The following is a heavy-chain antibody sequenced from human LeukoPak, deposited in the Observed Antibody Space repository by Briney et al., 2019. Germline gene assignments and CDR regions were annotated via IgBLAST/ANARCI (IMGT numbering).Heavy chain of an antibody. CDR1: GFTFSSYS. J-gene: IGHJ4*02. Sequence: NPGGSLRLSSAASGFTFSSYSMNWVRQAPGKGLEWVSSISSSSSYIYYADSVKGRFTISRDNAKNSLYLQMNSLRAEDTAVYYCARSASPRISSSWYPKEDHFDYWGQGTLVTVSS. CDR2: ISSSSSYI. CDR3: ARSASPRISSSWYPKEDHFDY. V-gene: IGHV3-21*01. D-gene: IGHD6-13*01.